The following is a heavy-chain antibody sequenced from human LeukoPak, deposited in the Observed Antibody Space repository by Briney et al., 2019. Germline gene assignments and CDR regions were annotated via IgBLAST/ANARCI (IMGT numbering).Heavy chain of an antibody. Sequence: PGGSLRLSCAASGFTFSSFWMSWVRQAPGKGLEWVANINEAGSGKYYVDSVKGRFTISRDNSKNTLYLQMNSLRAEDTAVYYCAKDYEYFQHWGQGTLVTVSS. CDR3: AKDYEYFQH. J-gene: IGHJ1*01. V-gene: IGHV3-7*03. CDR1: GFTFSSFW. CDR2: INEAGSGK.